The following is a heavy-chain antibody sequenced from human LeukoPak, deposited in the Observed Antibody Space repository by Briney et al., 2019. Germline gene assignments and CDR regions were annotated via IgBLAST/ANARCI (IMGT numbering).Heavy chain of an antibody. Sequence: SETLSLTCTVSGGSISNYYWSWIRQPPGKELEWIGYIYYSGSTNYNPSLKSRVTISVDTSKNQFSLKLTSVTAADTAVYYCARALNWNYGYYYYLDVWGRGTPVTVSS. J-gene: IGHJ6*03. CDR2: IYYSGST. D-gene: IGHD1-7*01. CDR3: ARALNWNYGYYYYLDV. CDR1: GGSISNYY. V-gene: IGHV4-59*01.